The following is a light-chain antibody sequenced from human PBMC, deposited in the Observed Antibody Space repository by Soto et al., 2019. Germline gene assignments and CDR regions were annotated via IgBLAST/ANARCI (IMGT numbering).Light chain of an antibody. CDR1: SSNIGSNT. Sequence: QAVLTQPPSASGTPGKRVTISCSGSSSNIGSNTVNWYQQLPGTAPKLLIYNNNQRPSGVPDRFSGSKSGTSASLAISGLQSEAEADYYCAAWDDSLNGLVFGTGTKLTVL. CDR3: AAWDDSLNGLV. J-gene: IGLJ1*01. V-gene: IGLV1-44*01. CDR2: NNN.